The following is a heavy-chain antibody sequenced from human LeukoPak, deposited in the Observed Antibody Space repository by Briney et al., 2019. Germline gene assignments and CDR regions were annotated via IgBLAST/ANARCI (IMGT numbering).Heavy chain of an antibody. CDR1: GGSISSYH. Sequence: SETLSLTCPVSGGSISSYHWSWLRQPPGKELAWIGCIYYSGSTSYNPSLKSRVTISVDTSSNHFSLMLSSVTAADTAVYYCARGTKTGYTGYDWNYWGQGSLVTVSS. J-gene: IGHJ4*02. CDR3: ARGTKTGYTGYDWNY. V-gene: IGHV4-59*01. CDR2: IYYSGST. D-gene: IGHD5-12*01.